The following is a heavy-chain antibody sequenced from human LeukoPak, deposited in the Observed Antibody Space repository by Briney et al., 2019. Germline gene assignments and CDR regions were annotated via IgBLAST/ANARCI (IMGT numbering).Heavy chain of an antibody. V-gene: IGHV4-34*01. Sequence: SETLSLTCAVYGGSFSGYYWSWIRQPPGKGLEWIGEINHSGSTNYNPSLKSRVTISVDTSKNQFSLKLSSVTAADTAVYYCARDITHAFDIWGQGTMVTVSS. J-gene: IGHJ3*02. CDR2: INHSGST. CDR1: GGSFSGYY. CDR3: ARDITHAFDI. D-gene: IGHD3-10*01.